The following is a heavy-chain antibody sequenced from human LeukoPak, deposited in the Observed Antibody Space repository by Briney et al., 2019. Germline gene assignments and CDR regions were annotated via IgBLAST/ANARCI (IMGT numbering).Heavy chain of an antibody. CDR3: ARDPTIFGVVIDY. CDR1: GFTFSSYS. Sequence: PGGSLRLSCAASGFTFSSYSMNWVRQAPGKGLEWVSYISSSSSTIYYADSVKGRFTTSRDNAKNSLYLQMNSLRAEDTAVYYCARDPTIFGVVIDYWGQGTLVTVSS. CDR2: ISSSSSTI. V-gene: IGHV3-48*01. D-gene: IGHD3-3*01. J-gene: IGHJ4*02.